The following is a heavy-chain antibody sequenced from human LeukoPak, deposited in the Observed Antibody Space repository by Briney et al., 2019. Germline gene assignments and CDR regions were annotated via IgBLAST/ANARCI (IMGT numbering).Heavy chain of an antibody. CDR1: GDTLTELS. J-gene: IGHJ5*02. V-gene: IGHV1-24*01. D-gene: IGHD2-2*01. Sequence: ASVKVSCKVSGDTLTELSMHWGRQAPGKGLEWMGGFDPEDGETIYAQKFQGRVTMTEDTSTDTAYMELSSLRSEDTAVYYCATDRYCTSTSCYAGRGYWFDPWGQGTLVTVSS. CDR3: ATDRYCTSTSCYAGRGYWFDP. CDR2: FDPEDGET.